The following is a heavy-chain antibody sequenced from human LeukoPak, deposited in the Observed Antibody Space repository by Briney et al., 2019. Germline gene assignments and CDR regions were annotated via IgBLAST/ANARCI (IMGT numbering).Heavy chain of an antibody. CDR1: GYAIRTGYY. V-gene: IGHV4-38-2*01. CDR2: IYHAGST. J-gene: IGHJ4*02. D-gene: IGHD3-16*01. CDR3: ARYRYGGPADY. Sequence: SETLSLTCAVSGYAIRTGYYWGWLRQPPGKELEWIGSIYHAGSTYYTPSLKSRVTISVDTSKNHSSLSLNSVTVADTAVYYCARYRYGGPADYWGPGTLITVSS.